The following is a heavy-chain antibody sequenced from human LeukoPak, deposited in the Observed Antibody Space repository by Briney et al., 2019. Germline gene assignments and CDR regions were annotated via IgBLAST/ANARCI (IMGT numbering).Heavy chain of an antibody. Sequence: SETLSLTCTVSGGSISSSSYYWGWIRQPPGKGLEWIGSIYYSGSTYYNPSLKSRVTVSVDTSKNQFSLKLSSVTAADTAVYYCARHPGGFDPWGQGTLVTVSS. D-gene: IGHD1-26*01. CDR2: IYYSGST. J-gene: IGHJ5*02. CDR3: ARHPGGFDP. V-gene: IGHV4-39*01. CDR1: GGSISSSSYY.